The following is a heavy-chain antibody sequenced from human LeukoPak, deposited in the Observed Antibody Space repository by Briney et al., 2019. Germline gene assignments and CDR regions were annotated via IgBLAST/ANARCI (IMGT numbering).Heavy chain of an antibody. Sequence: ASVKVSCKASGYTFTSYDINWVRQDTGQGLEWMGWMNPNSYNTGYAQKFQGRVTMTRNTSIITAYMELSSLRSEDTAVYYCARGFDGCSGGSCYRFDPWGQGTLVTVSS. D-gene: IGHD2-15*01. CDR1: GYTFTSYD. V-gene: IGHV1-8*01. J-gene: IGHJ5*02. CDR2: MNPNSYNT. CDR3: ARGFDGCSGGSCYRFDP.